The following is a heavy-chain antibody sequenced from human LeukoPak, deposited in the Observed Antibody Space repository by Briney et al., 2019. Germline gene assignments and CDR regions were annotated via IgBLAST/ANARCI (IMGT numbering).Heavy chain of an antibody. D-gene: IGHD6-13*01. J-gene: IGHJ6*03. V-gene: IGHV4-59*01. CDR3: ARATYSSSWANYYYYYMDV. CDR2: IYYSGST. Sequence: SETLSLTCTVSGGSINNYYWSWIRQPPGKGLECIGYIYYSGSTNYNPSLKSRVTISVDTAKNQFSLKLSSVTAADTAVYYCARATYSSSWANYYYYYMDVWGKGTTVTISS. CDR1: GGSINNYY.